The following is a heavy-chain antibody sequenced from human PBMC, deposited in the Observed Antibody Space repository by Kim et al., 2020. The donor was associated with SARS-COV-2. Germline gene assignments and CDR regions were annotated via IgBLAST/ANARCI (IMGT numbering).Heavy chain of an antibody. Sequence: SETLSLTCAVSGGSISSSNWWSWVRQPPGKGLEWIGEIYHSGSTNYNPSLKSRVTISVDKSKNQFSLKLSSVTAADTAVYYCARLVNYYGSGSYFDYWGQGTLVTVSS. V-gene: IGHV4-4*02. CDR3: ARLVNYYGSGSYFDY. D-gene: IGHD3-10*01. CDR2: IYHSGST. CDR1: GGSISSSNW. J-gene: IGHJ4*02.